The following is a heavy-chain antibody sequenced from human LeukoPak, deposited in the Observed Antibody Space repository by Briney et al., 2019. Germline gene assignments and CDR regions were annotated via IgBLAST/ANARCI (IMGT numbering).Heavy chain of an antibody. Sequence: SETLSLTCTVAGGSISSYYWSWIRQPAGKGLEWIGRIYTSGSTNYNPSLKSRVTMSVDTSKNQFSLKLSSVTAADTAVYYCARGGGYSSSWLALDYWGQGTLVTVSS. CDR2: IYTSGST. D-gene: IGHD6-13*01. CDR3: ARGGGYSSSWLALDY. CDR1: GGSISSYY. V-gene: IGHV4-4*07. J-gene: IGHJ4*02.